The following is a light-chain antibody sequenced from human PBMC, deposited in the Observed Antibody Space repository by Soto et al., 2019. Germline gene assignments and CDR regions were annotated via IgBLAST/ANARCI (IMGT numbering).Light chain of an antibody. CDR3: QKYNKGLHA. Sequence: DIQMTQSPSSLSASVGDRVTITCRASQDIDNYLAWYQQKPGRVPKLLIYAASTLQSGDPSRFSGSGSGTDFTLTSSSLQPEDVATYYCQKYNKGLHAFGPGTKVYIK. V-gene: IGKV1-27*01. CDR1: QDIDNY. J-gene: IGKJ3*01. CDR2: AAS.